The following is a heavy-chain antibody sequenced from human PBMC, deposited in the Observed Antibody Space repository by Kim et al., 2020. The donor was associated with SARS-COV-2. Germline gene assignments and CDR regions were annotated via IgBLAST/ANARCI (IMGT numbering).Heavy chain of an antibody. V-gene: IGHV4-30-4*05. CDR3: AGDDYGVYFDS. CDR2: T. Sequence: TTYHPSLRRRVTISLDSSKNQFSLKVRSVTAADTAVYYCAGDDYGVYFDSWGQGSLVTVSP. D-gene: IGHD4-17*01. J-gene: IGHJ4*02.